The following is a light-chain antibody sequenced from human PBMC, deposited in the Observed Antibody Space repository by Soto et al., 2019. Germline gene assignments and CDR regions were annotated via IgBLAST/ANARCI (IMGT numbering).Light chain of an antibody. J-gene: IGKJ5*01. CDR2: AAS. Sequence: DIQMTQSPSSLPASVGDRVTITCRASQSISSYLNWYQQKPGTAPKLLIYAASTLQSGVPSRFSGSGSGTDFTLAISSLQPEDFATYYCQQSDSIPITFGQGTRLEIK. V-gene: IGKV1-39*01. CDR3: QQSDSIPIT. CDR1: QSISSY.